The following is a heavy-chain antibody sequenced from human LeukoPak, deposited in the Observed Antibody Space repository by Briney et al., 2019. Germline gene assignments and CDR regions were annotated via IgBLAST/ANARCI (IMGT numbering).Heavy chain of an antibody. CDR1: GYTYTSYF. CDR3: ARGRVTATDGFDI. V-gene: IGHV1-46*01. D-gene: IGHD2-21*02. Sequence: ASVKVSCKASGYTYTSYFIHWVRQAPGKGREWMGIINPTGGSTRYAQKFQDRVSMTRDPSTSTVYMELSSLRCEDTAVYYCARGRVTATDGFDIWGQGTTVIVSS. J-gene: IGHJ3*02. CDR2: INPTGGST.